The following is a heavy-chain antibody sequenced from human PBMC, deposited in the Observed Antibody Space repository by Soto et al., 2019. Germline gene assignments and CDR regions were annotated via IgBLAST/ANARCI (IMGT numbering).Heavy chain of an antibody. CDR2: IYTSGST. J-gene: IGHJ6*02. D-gene: IGHD2-2*01. V-gene: IGHV4-4*07. Sequence: SETLSLICTVSGGSISSYYWSWIRQPAGKGLEWIGRIYTSGSTNYNPSLKSRVTMSVDTSKNQFSLKLSSVTAADTAVYYCAREVVVVPAATAYYYYGMDVWGQGTTVTVSS. CDR3: AREVVVVPAATAYYYYGMDV. CDR1: GGSISSYY.